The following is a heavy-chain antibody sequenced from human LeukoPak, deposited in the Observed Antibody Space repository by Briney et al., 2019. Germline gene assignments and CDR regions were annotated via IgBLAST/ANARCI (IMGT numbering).Heavy chain of an antibody. V-gene: IGHV4-39*01. CDR2: TYYSGNK. D-gene: IGHD3-9*01. CDR3: ARGGPDWSPYDY. CDR1: GGSISSSSYF. J-gene: IGHJ4*02. Sequence: SETLSLTCTVSGGSISSSSYFWGWIRQPPGRWLEWIGSTYYSGNKYYNPSLRSRLTVSVDTSKNQFTLKLSSVTAADTAVYYCARGGPDWSPYDYWGQGTLVIVSS.